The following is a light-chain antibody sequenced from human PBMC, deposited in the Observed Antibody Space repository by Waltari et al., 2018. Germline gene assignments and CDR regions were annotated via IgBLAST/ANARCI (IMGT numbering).Light chain of an antibody. V-gene: IGKV3-20*01. CDR1: QSVSSSY. J-gene: IGKJ2*01. CDR2: GAS. Sequence: EIVLTQSPGTLSLSPGDRATLSCRARQSVSSSYLAWYQQKPGQAPRLLIYGASTRATGIPDRFSGSCAGTDFTLTISRLEPEDVAVYYCQQYGSSPDTFGQGTKLEIK. CDR3: QQYGSSPDT.